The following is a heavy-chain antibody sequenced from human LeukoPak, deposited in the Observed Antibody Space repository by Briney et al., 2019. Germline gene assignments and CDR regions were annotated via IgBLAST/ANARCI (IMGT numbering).Heavy chain of an antibody. D-gene: IGHD1-26*01. CDR1: GASISGSGYY. J-gene: IGHJ4*02. CDR3: AKSGGYGLIDY. V-gene: IGHV4-39*01. Sequence: PSETLSLTCAVSGASISGSGYYWGWIRQPPGKGLEWIGNIYYSGSTYYNASLQSRVTISIDMSKNQFSLRLNSVTAADTAMYYCAKSGGYGLIDYWGQGTLVTVSS. CDR2: IYYSGST.